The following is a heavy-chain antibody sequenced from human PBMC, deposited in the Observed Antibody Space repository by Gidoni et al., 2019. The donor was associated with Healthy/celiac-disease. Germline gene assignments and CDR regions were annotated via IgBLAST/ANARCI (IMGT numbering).Heavy chain of an antibody. CDR1: GCSLSSSSYY. CDR2: IYYSGST. Sequence: QLQLQESGPGLVKPSETLSLTCTVSGCSLSSSSYYWGWLRQPPGKGLEWIGSIYYSGSTYYNPALKSRVTISVDTSKNQFSLKLSSVTAAYTAVYYCARGDGITMVRGVFFDYWGQGTLVTVSS. CDR3: ARGDGITMVRGVFFDY. V-gene: IGHV4-39*07. D-gene: IGHD3-10*01. J-gene: IGHJ4*02.